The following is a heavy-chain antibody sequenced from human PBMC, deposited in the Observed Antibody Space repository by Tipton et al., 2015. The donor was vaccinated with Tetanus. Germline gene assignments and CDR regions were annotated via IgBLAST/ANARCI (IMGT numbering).Heavy chain of an antibody. Sequence: TPSLTCSVSGGSIINNNWWTWVRQPPGKGLEWIGEIYHSGRTIYNPSLETRVTISVDESKNQFSLNLMSVTAADTAVYYCARGSTMFFWGQGTLVTVSS. D-gene: IGHD3-10*02. CDR3: ARGSTMFF. J-gene: IGHJ4*02. CDR2: IYHSGRT. V-gene: IGHV4-4*02. CDR1: GGSIINNNW.